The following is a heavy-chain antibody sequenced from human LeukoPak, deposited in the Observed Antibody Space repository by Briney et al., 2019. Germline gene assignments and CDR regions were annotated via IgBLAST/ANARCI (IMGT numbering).Heavy chain of an antibody. CDR3: ASSSSSWQFQAFDC. J-gene: IGHJ4*02. Sequence: ASVKVSCKASGYTFTGYYMHWVRQAPGQGLEWMGWINPNSGGTNYAQKFQGRVTMTRDTSISTAYMELSRLRSDDTAVYYCASSSSSWQFQAFDCWGQGTLVTVSS. CDR1: GYTFTGYY. D-gene: IGHD6-13*01. CDR2: INPNSGGT. V-gene: IGHV1-2*02.